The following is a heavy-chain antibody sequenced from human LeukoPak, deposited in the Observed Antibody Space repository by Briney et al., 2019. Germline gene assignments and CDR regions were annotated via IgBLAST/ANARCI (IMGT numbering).Heavy chain of an antibody. D-gene: IGHD3-3*01. Sequence: PGGSLRLSCAASGFTFINAWMSWVRQAPGKGLEWVSAISGSGGSTYYADSVKGRFTISRDNSKNTLYLQMNSLRAEDTAVYYCAKVAQYRYYFWSGYPAYYFDYWGQGTLVTVSS. CDR1: GFTFINAW. J-gene: IGHJ4*02. V-gene: IGHV3-23*01. CDR2: ISGSGGST. CDR3: AKVAQYRYYFWSGYPAYYFDY.